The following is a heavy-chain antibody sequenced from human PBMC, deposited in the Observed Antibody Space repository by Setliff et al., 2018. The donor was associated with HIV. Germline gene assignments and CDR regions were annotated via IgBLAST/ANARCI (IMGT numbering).Heavy chain of an antibody. D-gene: IGHD6-19*01. CDR1: GGSFSGYY. CDR3: AKGVAGLQYYYYDMDV. V-gene: IGHV4-34*01. J-gene: IGHJ6*03. Sequence: SSETLSLTCAVYGGSFSGYYWTWIRQPPGKGLEWIGEITHSGSTNYNPSLETRVTISVDTSKNQFSLKLSSVTAADTAVYYCAKGVAGLQYYYYDMDVWGKGTTVTVSS. CDR2: ITHSGST.